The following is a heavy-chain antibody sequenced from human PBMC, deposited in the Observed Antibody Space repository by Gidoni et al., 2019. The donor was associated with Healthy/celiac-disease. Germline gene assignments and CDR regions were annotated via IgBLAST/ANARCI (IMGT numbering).Heavy chain of an antibody. CDR3: AKDPVQYYYDSSGYSSYYYYYGMDV. J-gene: IGHJ6*02. Sequence: QVQLVESGGGVVQPGRSLRLSCAASGFTFSSYGMHWVRQAPGKGLEWVAVISYDGSNKYYADSVKGRFTISRDNSKNTLYLQMNSMRAEDTAVYYCAKDPVQYYYDSSGYSSYYYYYGMDVWGQGTTVTVSS. CDR1: GFTFSSYG. D-gene: IGHD3-22*01. V-gene: IGHV3-30*18. CDR2: ISYDGSNK.